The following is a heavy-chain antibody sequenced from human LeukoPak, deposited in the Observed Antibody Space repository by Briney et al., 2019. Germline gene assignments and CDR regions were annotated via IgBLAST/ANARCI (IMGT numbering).Heavy chain of an antibody. V-gene: IGHV3-9*01. CDR2: ISWNSGSI. Sequence: PGGSLRLSCAASGFTFDDYAMHCVRQAPGKGLEWVSGISWNSGSIGYADSVKGRFTISRDNAKNSLYLQMNSLRAEDTALYYCAKGYYYYYMDVWGKGTTVTVSS. CDR3: AKGYYYYYMDV. J-gene: IGHJ6*03. CDR1: GFTFDDYA.